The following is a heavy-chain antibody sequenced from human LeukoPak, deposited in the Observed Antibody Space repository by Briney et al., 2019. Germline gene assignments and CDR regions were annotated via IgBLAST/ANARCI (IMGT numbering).Heavy chain of an antibody. J-gene: IGHJ3*02. CDR1: GGSISSYY. CDR3: ALSRGGYYDSRSPSWAFDI. CDR2: IYNSWST. Sequence: PSETLSLTCTVSGGSISSYYWSWIRQPPGKGPEWIGYIYNSWSTNYNPSLKSRVTMSGDTSKNQFSLKLSSVTAADSAVYYCALSRGGYYDSRSPSWAFDIWGQGTMVTVSA. V-gene: IGHV4-59*01. D-gene: IGHD3-22*01.